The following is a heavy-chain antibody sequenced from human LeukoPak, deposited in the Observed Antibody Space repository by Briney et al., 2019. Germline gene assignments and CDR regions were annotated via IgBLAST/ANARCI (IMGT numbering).Heavy chain of an antibody. CDR2: ISSGGGYI. CDR1: GFTFSSYA. J-gene: IGHJ4*02. Sequence: GGSLRLSCAASGFTFSSYAVSWVRQAPGKGPEWVSSISSGGGYIFYADSVRGRFTVSRDNSKNSLYLQMNSLRADDTAVYYCAREKGSYDYLFDYWGQGALVTVSS. V-gene: IGHV3-21*01. CDR3: AREKGSYDYLFDY. D-gene: IGHD1-26*01.